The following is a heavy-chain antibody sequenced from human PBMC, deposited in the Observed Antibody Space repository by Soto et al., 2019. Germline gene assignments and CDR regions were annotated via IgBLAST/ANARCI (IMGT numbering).Heavy chain of an antibody. CDR3: ARAHLTPHEFDY. CDR1: GGSISSYY. D-gene: IGHD3-3*02. J-gene: IGHJ4*02. CDR2: IYYSGST. Sequence: SETLSLTCTVSGGSISSYYWSWIRQPPGKGLGWIGYIYYSGSTNYNPSLKSRVTISVDTSKNQFSLKLSSVTAADTAVYYCARAHLTPHEFDYWGQGTLVTVSS. V-gene: IGHV4-59*01.